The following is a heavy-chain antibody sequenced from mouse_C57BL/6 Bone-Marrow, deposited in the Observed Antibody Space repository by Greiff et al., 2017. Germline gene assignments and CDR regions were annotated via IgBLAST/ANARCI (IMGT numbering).Heavy chain of an antibody. CDR2: IDPSDSYT. Sequence: QVQLQQPGAELVRPGTSVKLSCKASGYTFTSYWMHWVKQRPGQGLEWIGVIDPSDSYTNYNQKFKGKATLTVDTSSSTAYMQLSSLTSEDSAVXYCAREANWDFDYWGQGTTLTVSS. J-gene: IGHJ2*01. V-gene: IGHV1-59*01. CDR3: AREANWDFDY. D-gene: IGHD4-1*01. CDR1: GYTFTSYW.